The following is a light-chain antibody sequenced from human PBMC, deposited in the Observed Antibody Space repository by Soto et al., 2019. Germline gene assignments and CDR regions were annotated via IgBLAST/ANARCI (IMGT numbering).Light chain of an antibody. CDR2: DAS. CDR3: QQYNSSSPGT. CDR1: QSIATY. Sequence: DIEMTHSPSSLSVAVGGIFTINSRTSQSIATYLNWYQQKPGKAPKLLIYDASSLEGGVPSRFSGSGSATEFTLTIRSLRPDAFATYYCQQYNSSSPGTFGQGTKVDLK. J-gene: IGKJ1*01. V-gene: IGKV1-5*01.